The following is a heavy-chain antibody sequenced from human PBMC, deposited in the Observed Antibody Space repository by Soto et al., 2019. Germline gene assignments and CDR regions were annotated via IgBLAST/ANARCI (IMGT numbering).Heavy chain of an antibody. CDR2: ISSNGGTT. CDR1: GFTFSTDD. Sequence: EVQLAESGGGMVQPGGSLRLSCVASGFTFSTDDMHWVRQAPGKGLEYVSSISSNGGTTYYGDSVKGRFTISRDHSTITLYLRMGGLRADAMAVCYCVRRVWGNYAYWGQGTLVTVSS. CDR3: VRRVWGNYAY. V-gene: IGHV3-64*07. J-gene: IGHJ4*02. D-gene: IGHD1-7*01.